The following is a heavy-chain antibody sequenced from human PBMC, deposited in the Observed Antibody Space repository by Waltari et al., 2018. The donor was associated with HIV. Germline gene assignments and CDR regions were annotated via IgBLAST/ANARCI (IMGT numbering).Heavy chain of an antibody. CDR1: GYTFTGYY. CDR2: INPPSGDT. D-gene: IGHD3-22*01. CDR3: ARPAEDYYDSSGYVY. V-gene: IGHV1-2*02. Sequence: QVQLVQSGAEMKKPGASVMVSCQASGYTFTGYYMHWVRQAPGQGLEWMGWINPPSGDTNCAQKFQGRVTLTRDTSISTAYMELSRLRHDDTAVYYCARPAEDYYDSSGYVYWGQGTLVTVSS. J-gene: IGHJ4*02.